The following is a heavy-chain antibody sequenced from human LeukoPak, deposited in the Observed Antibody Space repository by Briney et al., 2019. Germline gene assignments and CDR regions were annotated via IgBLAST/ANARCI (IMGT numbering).Heavy chain of an antibody. Sequence: GGSLTLSCAPSGFTFSTYAMRWVRLAPGKGLEWVSGISGSGGSTYYADSVKGRFTSSRDNSTNTLYVQMSSLRVEDTAVYYCAKSGGLSGSGRLAMDVWGQGTTVTVSS. D-gene: IGHD3-10*01. J-gene: IGHJ6*02. CDR1: GFTFSTYA. V-gene: IGHV3-23*01. CDR3: AKSGGLSGSGRLAMDV. CDR2: ISGSGGST.